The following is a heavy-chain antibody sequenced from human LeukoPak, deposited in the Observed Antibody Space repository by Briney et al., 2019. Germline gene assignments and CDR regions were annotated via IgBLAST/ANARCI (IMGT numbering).Heavy chain of an antibody. V-gene: IGHV4-39*07. Sequence: SETLSLTCTVSGGLISISTYYWGWIRQPPGKGLEWIGSIHYSGSTNYNPSLKSRVTISVDTSKNQFSLKLSSVTAADTAVYYCARGYCSGGSCYSYYYYNYMDVWGKGTTVTVSS. CDR2: IHYSGST. CDR3: ARGYCSGGSCYSYYYYNYMDV. CDR1: GGLISISTYY. J-gene: IGHJ6*03. D-gene: IGHD2-15*01.